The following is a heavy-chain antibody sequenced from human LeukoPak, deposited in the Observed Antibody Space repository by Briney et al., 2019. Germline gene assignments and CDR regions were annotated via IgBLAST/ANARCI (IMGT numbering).Heavy chain of an antibody. CDR2: IIPIFGTA. D-gene: IGHD3-22*01. V-gene: IGHV1-69*13. CDR3: ARGEDYYDSSGYYALCY. CDR1: GGTFSSYA. Sequence: SVKVSCKASGGTFSSYAISWVRQAPGQGLECIGGIIPIFGTANYAQKFQGRVTITADESTSTAYMELSSLRSEDTAVYYCARGEDYYDSSGYYALCYWGQGTLVTVSS. J-gene: IGHJ4*02.